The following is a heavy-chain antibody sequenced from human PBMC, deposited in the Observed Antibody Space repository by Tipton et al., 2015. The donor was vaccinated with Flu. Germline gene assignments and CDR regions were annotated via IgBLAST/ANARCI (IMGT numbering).Heavy chain of an antibody. Sequence: TLSLTCTVSGVSISGYFWSWIRQPPVKGLEWIGFIRNDGTTNYNSSLRSRVTISLVTSKNQFSLNLNSVTAADTAVYYCGKTGRSAAVTDYWGQGSLVTVSS. V-gene: IGHV4-59*01. D-gene: IGHD4-17*01. CDR2: IRNDGTT. J-gene: IGHJ4*02. CDR1: GVSISGYF. CDR3: GKTGRSAAVTDY.